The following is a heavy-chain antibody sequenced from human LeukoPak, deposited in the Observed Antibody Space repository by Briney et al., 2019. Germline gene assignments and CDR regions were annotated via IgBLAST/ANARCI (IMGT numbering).Heavy chain of an antibody. CDR3: ARGGRAAAGFFDY. CDR2: ISSSSSYT. V-gene: IGHV3-11*05. D-gene: IGHD6-25*01. CDR1: GFTFSDYY. Sequence: GGSLRLSCAASGFTFSDYYMSWIRQAPGKGLEWVSYISSSSSYTNHADSVKGRFTISRDNAKNSLYLQMNSLRAEDTAVYYCARGGRAAAGFFDYWGQGTLVTVSS. J-gene: IGHJ4*02.